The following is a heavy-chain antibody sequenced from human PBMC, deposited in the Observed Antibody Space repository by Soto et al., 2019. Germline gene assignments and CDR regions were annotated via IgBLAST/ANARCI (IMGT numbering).Heavy chain of an antibody. CDR3: AGGDGETAMENV. Sequence: QVQLVQSGAEVKKPGSSVKVSCKASGGTLLSYTISWVRQAPGQGLEWMGGIIPIFGIANYAQQFQGRVTITAGESTGVAYMELSSLRSEDTAVYYCAGGDGETAMENVWCQGTTVTVSS. CDR1: GGTLLSYT. J-gene: IGHJ6*02. CDR2: IIPIFGIA. D-gene: IGHD5-18*01. V-gene: IGHV1-69*01.